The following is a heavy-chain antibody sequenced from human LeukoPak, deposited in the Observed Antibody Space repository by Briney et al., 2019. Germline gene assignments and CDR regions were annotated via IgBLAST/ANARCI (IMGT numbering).Heavy chain of an antibody. V-gene: IGHV1-18*01. CDR1: GYTFTSYG. Sequence: ASVKVSCKASGYTFTSYGISWVRQAPGQGLEWMGWISAYNGNTNYAQKLQGRVTMTTDTSTSTAYMELRSLRSDDTAVYYCARVETMYDFWSGYYPSKLYYFDYWGQGTPVTVSS. D-gene: IGHD3-3*01. CDR3: ARVETMYDFWSGYYPSKLYYFDY. J-gene: IGHJ4*02. CDR2: ISAYNGNT.